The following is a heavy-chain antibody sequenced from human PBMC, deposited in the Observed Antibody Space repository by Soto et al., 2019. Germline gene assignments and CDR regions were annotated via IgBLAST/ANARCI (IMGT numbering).Heavy chain of an antibody. CDR1: GFTFSNFW. V-gene: IGHV3-7*01. J-gene: IGHJ6*02. Sequence: GGSLRLSCAASGFTFSNFWMTWVRQAPGQGLEWVANIKQDGSEKHYVDSVKGRFTISRDNAKNSLYLQMNSLRADDSAVYYCARNHCSIGAYGMDVWGQGTTVTVSS. D-gene: IGHD2-15*01. CDR2: IKQDGSEK. CDR3: ARNHCSIGAYGMDV.